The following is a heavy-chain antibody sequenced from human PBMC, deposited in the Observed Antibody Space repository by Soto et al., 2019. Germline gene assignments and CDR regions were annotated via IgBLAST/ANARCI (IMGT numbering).Heavy chain of an antibody. CDR3: ARGSEAWFGGIYDY. V-gene: IGHV1-18*01. D-gene: IGHD3-10*01. J-gene: IGHJ4*02. Sequence: GASVKVSCKAAGYSFTNYGIIWVRQGPGQGLEWMGWISAYNGNTVYAQKVQDRVIMTTDTSTSTAYMEVTSLTSDDTAVYYCARGSEAWFGGIYDYWGQGTLGTVSS. CDR1: GYSFTNYG. CDR2: ISAYNGNT.